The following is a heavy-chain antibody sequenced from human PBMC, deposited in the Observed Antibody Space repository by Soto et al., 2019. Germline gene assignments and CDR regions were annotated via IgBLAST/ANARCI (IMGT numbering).Heavy chain of an antibody. CDR3: ARGRRPPYPRQQPQRGFDP. CDR1: GYTFTSYD. V-gene: IGHV1-8*01. J-gene: IGHJ5*02. CDR2: MNPNSGNT. Sequence: SVKPSSKASGYTFTSYDLNWLRQDTGQGLEWMGWMNPNSGNTGYAQKFQGRVTMTRNTSISTAYMELSSLRSEDTAMYYCARGRRPPYPRQQPQRGFDPWGQGTLVTVSS. D-gene: IGHD6-13*01.